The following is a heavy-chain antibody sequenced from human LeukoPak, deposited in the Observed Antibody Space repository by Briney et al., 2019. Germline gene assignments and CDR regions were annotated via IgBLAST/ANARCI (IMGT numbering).Heavy chain of an antibody. CDR1: GDSFSSNSAA. J-gene: IGHJ5*02. V-gene: IGHV6-1*01. Sequence: SQTLSLTCAISGDSFSSNSAAWNWIRQSPSRGLEWLGRTYYRSKWYNDYAVSVKSRITINPDTSKNQFSLQLNSVTPEDTAVYYCARASYSSSWYGDNWFDPWGQGTLVTVSS. CDR3: ARASYSSSWYGDNWFDP. D-gene: IGHD6-13*01. CDR2: TYYRSKWYN.